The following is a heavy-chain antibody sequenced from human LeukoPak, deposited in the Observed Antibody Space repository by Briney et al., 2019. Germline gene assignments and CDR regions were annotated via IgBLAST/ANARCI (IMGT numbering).Heavy chain of an antibody. J-gene: IGHJ4*02. CDR2: INPNSGGT. D-gene: IGHD1-26*01. CDR3: ARDLVGGSYDDY. Sequence: ASVKVSCKAAGYSFTTFHINWVRQTPGQGLEWMGWINPNSGGTNYAQKFQGRVTMTRDTSITTAYMELSRLRSDDTAVYYCARDLVGGSYDDYWGQGTLVTVSS. V-gene: IGHV1-2*02. CDR1: GYSFTTFH.